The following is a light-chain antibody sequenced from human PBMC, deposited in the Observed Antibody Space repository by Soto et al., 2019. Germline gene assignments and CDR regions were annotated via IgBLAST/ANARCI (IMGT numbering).Light chain of an antibody. CDR2: GAS. V-gene: IGKV3D-15*01. CDR1: LSISTH. CDR3: QQTFGKPLVT. J-gene: IGKJ5*01. Sequence: EIVMTQSPATLSVSPGERATLSCRASLSISTHLAWYEQKPGQAPRLLIYGASTRATGIPARFSGSGSGTEFTLTISSLQPEDFAIYYCQQTFGKPLVTFGQGTRLEI.